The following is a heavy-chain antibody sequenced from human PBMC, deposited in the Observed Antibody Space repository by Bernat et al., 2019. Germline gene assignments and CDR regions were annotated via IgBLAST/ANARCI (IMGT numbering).Heavy chain of an antibody. J-gene: IGHJ6*02. CDR1: GGSISSSSYY. V-gene: IGHV4-39*01. CDR3: ARHSGSGSYLSGMDV. D-gene: IGHD3-10*01. CDR2: IYYSEST. Sequence: QLQLQESGPGLVKPSETLSLTCTVSGGSISSSSYYWGWIRQPPGKGLEWIGSIYYSESTYYNPSLKSRVAISVDTSKNQFSLMLSSVTAADTAVYYCARHSGSGSYLSGMDVWGQGTTVTVSS.